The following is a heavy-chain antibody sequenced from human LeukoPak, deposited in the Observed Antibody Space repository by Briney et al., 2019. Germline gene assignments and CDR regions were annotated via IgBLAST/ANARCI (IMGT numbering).Heavy chain of an antibody. CDR3: ARALGYYDFWSGYYMVYYYYGMDV. CDR2: INHSGST. D-gene: IGHD3-3*01. V-gene: IGHV4-34*01. Sequence: SETLSLTCAVYGGSFSGYYWSWIRQPPGEGLEWIGEINHSGSTNYNPSLKSRVTISVDTSKNQFSLKLSSVTAADTAVYYCARALGYYDFWSGYYMVYYYYGMDVWGQGTTVTVSS. CDR1: GGSFSGYY. J-gene: IGHJ6*02.